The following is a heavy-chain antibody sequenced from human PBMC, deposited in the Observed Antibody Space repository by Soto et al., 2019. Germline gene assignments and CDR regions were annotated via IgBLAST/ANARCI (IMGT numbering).Heavy chain of an antibody. CDR2: ISYSGST. Sequence: SETLSLTCTVSGGSISSGNYYWSWIRQPPGKGLEWIGFISYSGSTYYSTSLKSRVTISVDTSKSQFSLNLSFVTAADTSVYYCATMGTPATGLYFFDSWGQGTLVTVSS. CDR3: ATMGTPATGLYFFDS. V-gene: IGHV4-30-4*01. CDR1: GGSISSGNYY. J-gene: IGHJ4*02. D-gene: IGHD2-15*01.